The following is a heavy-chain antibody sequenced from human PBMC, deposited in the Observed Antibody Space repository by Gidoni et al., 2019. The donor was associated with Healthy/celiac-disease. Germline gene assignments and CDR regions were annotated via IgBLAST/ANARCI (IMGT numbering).Heavy chain of an antibody. CDR2: IMHHGSEK. CDR1: GFTFSSYW. CDR3: ARQTGNTSYFDL. J-gene: IGHJ2*01. D-gene: IGHD1-7*01. Sequence: EVQLVESGGGLVQPGGSLRLSCAASGFTFSSYWMSWVRQAPGKGLEWVANIMHHGSEKYEVDSVKGRFTISRDNAGNSLYLQMNSLRAEDTAVFYCARQTGNTSYFDLWGRGTLVTVSS. V-gene: IGHV3-7*03.